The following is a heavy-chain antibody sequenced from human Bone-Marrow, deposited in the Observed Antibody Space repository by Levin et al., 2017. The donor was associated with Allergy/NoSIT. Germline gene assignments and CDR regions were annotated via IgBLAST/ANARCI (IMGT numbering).Heavy chain of an antibody. J-gene: IGHJ6*02. V-gene: IGHV1-2*06. CDR2: IDPNSGGT. Sequence: EASVKVSCQASGYILTTYYLHWVRQAPGQGLEWMGRIDPNSGGTNLAQKYQGRVTMTRDTSIGTVYMELSSLRSDDTAIYFCARGSGERSPYPMDVWGPGTTVTVSS. CDR3: ARGSGERSPYPMDV. CDR1: GYILTTYY. D-gene: IGHD6-25*01.